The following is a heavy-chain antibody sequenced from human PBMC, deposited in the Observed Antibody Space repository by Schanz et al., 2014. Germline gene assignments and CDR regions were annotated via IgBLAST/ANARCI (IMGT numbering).Heavy chain of an antibody. Sequence: QVQLVESGGGVVQPGKSLRLSCAASGFTFRSYAVHWVRQTPGKGLEWLAVISSDGSKKYYADSVKGRFIISRDNSKNTLHLQMNSLRVEDTAVYYCAKDDTQVNGMDVWGQGTTVTVSS. CDR1: GFTFRSYA. V-gene: IGHV3-30*04. J-gene: IGHJ6*02. CDR3: AKDDTQVNGMDV. CDR2: ISSDGSKK.